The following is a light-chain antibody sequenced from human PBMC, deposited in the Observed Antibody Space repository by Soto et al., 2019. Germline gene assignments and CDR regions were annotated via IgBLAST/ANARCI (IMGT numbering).Light chain of an antibody. CDR1: QSVHNN. CDR3: QQYHWWPLT. Sequence: EIVMTQSPATLSLSPGERATLSCRASQSVHNNLVWYHQKHGQAPTLLLYLTSTRATGGPARFSGSGSGTDFTLIISSMQSEDDAFYYCQQYHWWPLTFGQGTKVEIK. V-gene: IGKV3-15*01. J-gene: IGKJ4*02. CDR2: LTS.